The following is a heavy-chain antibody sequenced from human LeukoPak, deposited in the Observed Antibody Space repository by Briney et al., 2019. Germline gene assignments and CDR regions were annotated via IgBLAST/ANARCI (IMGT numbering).Heavy chain of an antibody. CDR1: GYSINSGYY. V-gene: IGHV4-38-2*01. Sequence: SETLSLTCAVSGYSINSGYYWGWIRQPPGKGLEWIGSIYHRGTTYYNPSLKRRVSISVDTSKNQLSLKLSSVTAADTAMYYCARIAMFYYESSGYYSDSWGQGTLVTVSS. J-gene: IGHJ5*01. CDR2: IYHRGTT. CDR3: ARIAMFYYESSGYYSDS. D-gene: IGHD3-22*01.